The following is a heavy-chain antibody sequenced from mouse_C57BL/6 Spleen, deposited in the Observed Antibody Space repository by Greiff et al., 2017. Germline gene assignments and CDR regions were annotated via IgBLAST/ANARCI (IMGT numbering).Heavy chain of an antibody. CDR1: GYTFTSYW. D-gene: IGHD4-1*01. CDR3: ARKGSIPGTIYYFDY. Sequence: QVQLQQPGAELVKPGASVKMSCKASGYTFTSYWITWVKQRPGQGLEWIGDIYPGSGSTNYNEKFKSKATLTVDTSSSTAYMQLSSLTSEDSAVYYGARKGSIPGTIYYFDYWGQGTTLTVSS. V-gene: IGHV1-55*01. CDR2: IYPGSGST. J-gene: IGHJ2*01.